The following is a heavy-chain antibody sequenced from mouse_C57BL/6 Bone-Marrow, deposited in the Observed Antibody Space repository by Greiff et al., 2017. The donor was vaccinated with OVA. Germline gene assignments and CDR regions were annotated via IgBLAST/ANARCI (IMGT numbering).Heavy chain of an antibody. V-gene: IGHV8-8*01. CDR2: IWWDDDK. CDR1: GFSLSTFGMG. J-gene: IGHJ4*01. CDR3: ARIARYYGSSYYAMDY. D-gene: IGHD1-1*01. Sequence: QVTLKVSGPGILQPSQTLSLTCSFSGFSLSTFGMGVGWIRQPSGKGLEWLAHIWWDDDKYYNPALKSRLTISKDTSKNQVFLKIANVDTADTATYYCARIARYYGSSYYAMDYWGQGTTVTVSS.